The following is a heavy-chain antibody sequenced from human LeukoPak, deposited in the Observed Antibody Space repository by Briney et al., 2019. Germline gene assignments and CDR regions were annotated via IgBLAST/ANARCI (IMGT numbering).Heavy chain of an antibody. D-gene: IGHD2-15*01. Sequence: SETLSLTCSVSGDSISSSDYYWGWIRQPPGKGLEWIGSIYHSGSTYYNPSLKSRVIISVDTSKNQISLKLGTVTAADTAMYYCARSGIVGIDKNWFAPWGQGTLVTAAS. CDR2: IYHSGST. CDR3: ARSGIVGIDKNWFAP. J-gene: IGHJ5*02. V-gene: IGHV4-39*07. CDR1: GDSISSSDYY.